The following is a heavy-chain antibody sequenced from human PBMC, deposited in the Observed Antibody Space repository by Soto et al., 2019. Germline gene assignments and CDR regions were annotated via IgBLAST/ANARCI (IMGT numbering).Heavy chain of an antibody. CDR1: GGYISSYY. Sequence: PSETLSLTCAVSGGYISSYYLSWIRQTPGRGLEWIGYIYYSGSTNYNPSLKSRVTISVDTSKNQFSLKLSSVTAADTAVYYCARLFYDSSGYYFDYWGQGTLVTVSS. CDR2: IYYSGST. V-gene: IGHV4-59*08. CDR3: ARLFYDSSGYYFDY. J-gene: IGHJ4*02. D-gene: IGHD3-22*01.